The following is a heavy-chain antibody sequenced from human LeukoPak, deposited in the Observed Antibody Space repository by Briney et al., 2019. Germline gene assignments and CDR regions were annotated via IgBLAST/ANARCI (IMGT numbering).Heavy chain of an antibody. J-gene: IGHJ4*02. CDR2: IYSGGYT. V-gene: IGHV3-53*01. D-gene: IGHD3-22*01. Sequence: GGSLRLPCAASGFTISSNYMSWVRQGPGKGLEWVSLIYSGGYTYYADSVKGRFTISRDNSKNTLYLQMNSLRGEDTAVYYCARQRYYYDSSGPYFDYWGQGTLVTVSS. CDR1: GFTISSNY. CDR3: ARQRYYYDSSGPYFDY.